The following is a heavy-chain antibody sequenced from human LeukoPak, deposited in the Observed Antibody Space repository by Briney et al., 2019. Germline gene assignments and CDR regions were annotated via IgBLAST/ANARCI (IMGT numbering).Heavy chain of an antibody. CDR3: AKDLTGGFYDMDV. CDR2: ISYDGSNK. V-gene: IGHV3-30-3*01. CDR1: GFTFSSYA. J-gene: IGHJ6*02. D-gene: IGHD3-10*01. Sequence: PGRSLRLSCAASGFTFSSYAMHWVRQAPGKGLEWVAVISYDGSNKYYADSVKGRFNISRDNSKNTLDLQMNSLRAEDTAVYYCAKDLTGGFYDMDVWGQGTAVAVSS.